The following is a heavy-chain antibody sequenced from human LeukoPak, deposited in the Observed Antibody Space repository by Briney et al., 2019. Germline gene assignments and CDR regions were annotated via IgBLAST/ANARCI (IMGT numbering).Heavy chain of an antibody. CDR3: ARDGLGSSWSAHNWFDP. Sequence: SETLSLTCAVYGGSFSGYYWSWIRQPPGKGLEWTGEINHSGSTNYNPSLKSRVTISVDTSKNQFSLKLSSVTAADTAVYYCARDGLGSSWSAHNWFDPWGQGTLVTVSS. CDR1: GGSFSGYY. D-gene: IGHD6-13*01. J-gene: IGHJ5*02. V-gene: IGHV4-34*01. CDR2: INHSGST.